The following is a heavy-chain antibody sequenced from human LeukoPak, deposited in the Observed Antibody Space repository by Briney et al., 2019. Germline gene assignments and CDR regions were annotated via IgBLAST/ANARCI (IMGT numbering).Heavy chain of an antibody. Sequence: GGSLRLSCAASGFTFSSYAMSWVRQAPGKGLEWVSAISGSGGSTYYADSVKGRFTISRDNAKNSLYLQMNSLRAEDTAVYYCAKDLGPTDRYYYDTIGYYFDYWGQGTLVTVSS. J-gene: IGHJ4*02. CDR3: AKDLGPTDRYYYDTIGYYFDY. CDR2: ISGSGGST. V-gene: IGHV3-23*01. CDR1: GFTFSSYA. D-gene: IGHD3-22*01.